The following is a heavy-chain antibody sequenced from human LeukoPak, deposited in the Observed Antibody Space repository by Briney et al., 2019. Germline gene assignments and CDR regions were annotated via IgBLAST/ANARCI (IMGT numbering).Heavy chain of an antibody. D-gene: IGHD3-16*01. J-gene: IGHJ6*02. V-gene: IGHV1-69*06. Sequence: SVKVSCKASGGTFSSYAIGWVRQAPGQGLEWMGGIIPIFGTANYVQKFQGRVTMTEDTSTDTAYMELSSLRSEDTAVYYCATGSPYDYVWGSLNYYYGMDVWGQGTTVTVSS. CDR3: ATGSPYDYVWGSLNYYYGMDV. CDR2: IIPIFGTA. CDR1: GGTFSSYA.